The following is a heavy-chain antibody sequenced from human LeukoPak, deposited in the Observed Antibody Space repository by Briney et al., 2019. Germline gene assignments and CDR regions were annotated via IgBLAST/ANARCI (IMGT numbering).Heavy chain of an antibody. V-gene: IGHV3-30*18. Sequence: GGSLRLSCAASGFTFSSYGMHWVRQAPGKGLEWVAVISYDGSNKYYADSVEGRFTISRDNSKNTLYLQMNSLRAEDTAVYYCAKVLSGYGLYYYYGMDVWGQGTTVTVSS. D-gene: IGHD6-25*01. CDR1: GFTFSSYG. J-gene: IGHJ6*02. CDR3: AKVLSGYGLYYYYGMDV. CDR2: ISYDGSNK.